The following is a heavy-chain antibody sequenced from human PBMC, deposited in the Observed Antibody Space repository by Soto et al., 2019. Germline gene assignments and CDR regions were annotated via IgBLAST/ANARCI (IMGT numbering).Heavy chain of an antibody. J-gene: IGHJ4*02. D-gene: IGHD3-22*01. CDR3: ARDYYDSSGYYDVDY. Sequence: GESLKISGKGAGYTFTGYCIVWVRQAPGQGLEWMGWISAYNGNTNYAQKLQGRVTMTTDTSTSTAYMELRSLRSDDTAVYYCARDYYDSSGYYDVDYWGQGTLVTV. CDR2: ISAYNGNT. V-gene: IGHV1-18*04. CDR1: GYTFTGYC.